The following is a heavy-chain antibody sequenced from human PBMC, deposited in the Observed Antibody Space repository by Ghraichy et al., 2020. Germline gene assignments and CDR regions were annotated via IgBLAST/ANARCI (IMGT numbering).Heavy chain of an antibody. CDR2: ISDNGDTT. V-gene: IGHV3-23*01. Sequence: GGSLRLSCAASGFTFSSYAMNWVRQAPGKGLECVSISDNGDTTYYADSVKGRFTISRDNSKNTLSLQMSNLRAEDTAVYYCAKPILKYCSDGTCHSGPFDYWGQGTLVTVSS. CDR3: AKPILKYCSDGTCHSGPFDY. CDR1: GFTFSSYA. J-gene: IGHJ4*02. D-gene: IGHD2-15*01.